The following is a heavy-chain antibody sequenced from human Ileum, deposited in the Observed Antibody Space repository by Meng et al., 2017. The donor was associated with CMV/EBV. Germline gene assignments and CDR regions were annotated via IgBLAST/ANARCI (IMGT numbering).Heavy chain of an antibody. CDR1: GYSFTSYY. Sequence: ASAKVSCKASGYSFTSYYMHWVRQAPGQGREWMGIINPSGGSTSYAQKFQGRVTMTRDTSTSTVYLELSSLRSEDTAVYYCARALGSTSRKNAFDIWGQGTMVTVSS. CDR2: INPSGGST. D-gene: IGHD2-2*01. CDR3: ARALGSTSRKNAFDI. J-gene: IGHJ3*02. V-gene: IGHV1-46*01.